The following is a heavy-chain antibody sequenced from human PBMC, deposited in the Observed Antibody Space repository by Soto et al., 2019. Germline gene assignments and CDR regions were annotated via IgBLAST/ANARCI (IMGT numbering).Heavy chain of an antibody. D-gene: IGHD5-18*01. CDR1: GGSISSGGYY. CDR3: ARASYSYGLNIDY. Sequence: QVQLQESGPGLVKPSQTLSLTCTVSGGSISSGGYYWSWIRQHPGKGLEWIGYIYYSGSTYYNPSLKCRVTISVDTSKNQFSLKLSSVTAADTAVYYCARASYSYGLNIDYWGQGTLVTVSS. V-gene: IGHV4-31*03. CDR2: IYYSGST. J-gene: IGHJ4*02.